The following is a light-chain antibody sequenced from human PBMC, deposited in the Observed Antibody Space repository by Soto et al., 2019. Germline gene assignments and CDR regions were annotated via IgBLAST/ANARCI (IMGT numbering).Light chain of an antibody. V-gene: IGKV3-11*01. CDR2: DAY. CDR1: QSIRGL. J-gene: IGKJ5*01. Sequence: EVMLTQSPVTLSLSPGESSTLSCRASQSIRGLLAWYQQKPRQATRLLIYDAYNRATGIPPRFSGSGSGTDFTLTISSLEPEDSAVYYCQQRHMWPITFGQGTKLEIK. CDR3: QQRHMWPIT.